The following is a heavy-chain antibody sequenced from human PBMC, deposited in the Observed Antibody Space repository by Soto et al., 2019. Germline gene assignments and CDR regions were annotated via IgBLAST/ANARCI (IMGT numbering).Heavy chain of an antibody. V-gene: IGHV2-5*02. CDR1: GFSLNTDGVA. D-gene: IGHD3-22*01. CDR3: ARSDSTGYYFGYFDY. CDR2: IYWDDDK. Sequence: QITLKESGPTLVKPTQTLTLTCTFSGFSLNTDGVAVGWIRQPPGKALEWLALIYWDDDKRYSPSLKSRLTITKDTSKNQAVLTMTNMDPVDTATYYCARSDSTGYYFGYFDYWGQGTLVTVSS. J-gene: IGHJ4*02.